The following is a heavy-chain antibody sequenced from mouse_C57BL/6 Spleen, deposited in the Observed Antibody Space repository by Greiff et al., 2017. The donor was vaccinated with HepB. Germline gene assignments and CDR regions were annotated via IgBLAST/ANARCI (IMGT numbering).Heavy chain of an antibody. CDR3: ANSHLLYGNDCYFDV. Sequence: VQLQQSGAELVKPGASVKLSCKASGYTFTSYGMQWVKQRPGQGLEWIGEIDPSDSYTNYNHKFKGKATLTVDTSSSTAYMQLSSLTSEDSAVYYCANSHLLYGNDCYFDVWGTGTTVTVSS. J-gene: IGHJ1*03. D-gene: IGHD2-1*01. CDR2: IDPSDSYT. V-gene: IGHV1-50*01. CDR1: GYTFTSYG.